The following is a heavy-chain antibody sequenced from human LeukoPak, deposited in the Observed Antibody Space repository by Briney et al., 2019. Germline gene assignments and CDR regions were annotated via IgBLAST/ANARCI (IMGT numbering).Heavy chain of an antibody. Sequence: PSETLSLTCTVSGYSISSGYYWGWIRQPPGKGLEWIGSIYHSGSTYYNPSLKSRVTISVDTSKNQFSLKLSSVTAADTAVYYCARMPIYYFDNSGYYNWGQGTLVTVSS. V-gene: IGHV4-38-2*02. J-gene: IGHJ4*02. CDR2: IYHSGST. D-gene: IGHD3-22*01. CDR3: ARMPIYYFDNSGYYN. CDR1: GYSISSGYY.